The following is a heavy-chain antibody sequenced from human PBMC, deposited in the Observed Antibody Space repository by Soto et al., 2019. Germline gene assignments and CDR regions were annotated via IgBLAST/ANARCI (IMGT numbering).Heavy chain of an antibody. D-gene: IGHD3-22*01. CDR3: ARATQSYYDTSGYYSYVH. J-gene: IGHJ4*02. V-gene: IGHV3-20*04. CDR1: GFTFDEYA. CDR2: INWNGGSK. Sequence: SGRSLRLSCAASGFTFDEYALTWVRQAPGKGLEWVAGINWNGGSKGYADSVKGRFTISRDNAKSSLYLQMNNLRAEDTAFYFCARATQSYYDTSGYYSYVHWGQGAQVTVSS.